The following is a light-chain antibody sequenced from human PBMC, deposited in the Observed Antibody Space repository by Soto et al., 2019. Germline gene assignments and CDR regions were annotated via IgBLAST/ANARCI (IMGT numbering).Light chain of an antibody. CDR3: QQYNAWPPLT. Sequence: EIMMTQSPATVSVSPGERATLSCRASQSIRTNVAWYQQKPGQALRLLIYDASTRATGLSSRFSGSGSGTEFTLTISSLQSEDVAIYYCQQYNAWPPLTFGGGTRLEI. J-gene: IGKJ4*01. CDR2: DAS. V-gene: IGKV3-15*01. CDR1: QSIRTN.